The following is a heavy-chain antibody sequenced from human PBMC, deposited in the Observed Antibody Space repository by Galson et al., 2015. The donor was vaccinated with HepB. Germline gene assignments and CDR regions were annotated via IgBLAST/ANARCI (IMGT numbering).Heavy chain of an antibody. Sequence: SLRLSCAASGFTFSDYYMSWIRQAPGKGLDWVSYITTSSSYTNYADFVKGRFTISRDNAKNSLYLQMNSLRAEDTAVYYCARVSGNDYFDYWGQGTLVTVSS. V-gene: IGHV3-11*05. CDR3: ARVSGNDYFDY. D-gene: IGHD3-10*01. CDR2: ITTSSSYT. J-gene: IGHJ4*02. CDR1: GFTFSDYY.